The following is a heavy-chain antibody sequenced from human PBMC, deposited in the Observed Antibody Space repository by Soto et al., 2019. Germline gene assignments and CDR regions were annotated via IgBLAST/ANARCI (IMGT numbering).Heavy chain of an antibody. V-gene: IGHV3-30-3*01. Sequence: QVQLVESGGGVVQPGRSLRLSCAASGFTFSSYAMHWVRQAPGKGLEWVAVISYDGSNKYYADSVKGRFTISRDNSKNTVYLQMNSLRVEDTAVYYCASDSASGSSLDYWGQGTLVTVSS. CDR1: GFTFSSYA. CDR2: ISYDGSNK. D-gene: IGHD1-26*01. J-gene: IGHJ4*02. CDR3: ASDSASGSSLDY.